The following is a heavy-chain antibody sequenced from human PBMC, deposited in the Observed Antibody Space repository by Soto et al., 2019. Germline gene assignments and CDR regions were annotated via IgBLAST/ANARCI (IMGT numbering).Heavy chain of an antibody. CDR3: ARDSHFYGDLDY. D-gene: IGHD4-17*01. J-gene: IGHJ4*02. Sequence: GGSLRLSCTASGFTFGDYAMSWFRQAPGKGLEWVGFIRSKAYGGTTEYAASVKGRFTISRDDSKSIAYLQMNSLRAEDTAVYYCARDSHFYGDLDYWGQGTLVTVSS. CDR2: IRSKAYGGTT. V-gene: IGHV3-49*03. CDR1: GFTFGDYA.